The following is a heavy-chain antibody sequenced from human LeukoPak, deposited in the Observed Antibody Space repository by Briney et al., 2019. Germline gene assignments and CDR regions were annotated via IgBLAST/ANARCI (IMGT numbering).Heavy chain of an antibody. J-gene: IGHJ4*02. CDR2: IDPEDGET. V-gene: IGHV1-24*01. CDR3: ATVRDRVRGVIISVRIDY. Sequence: ASVKVSRKVSGYTLTELSMHWVRQAPGKGLEWVGGIDPEDGETIYAQKFQGRVTMTEDTSTDTAYMELSSLRSEDTAVYYCATVRDRVRGVIISVRIDYWGQGTLVTVSS. CDR1: GYTLTELS. D-gene: IGHD3-10*01.